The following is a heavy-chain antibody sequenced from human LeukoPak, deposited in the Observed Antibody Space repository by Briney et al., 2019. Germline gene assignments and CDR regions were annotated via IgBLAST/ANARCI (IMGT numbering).Heavy chain of an antibody. CDR1: GFTFSRYW. D-gene: IGHD3-22*01. CDR3: EREQGYYSVPGY. J-gene: IGHJ4*02. Sequence: GGSLRLSCAASGFTFSRYWMHWVRQAPGKGPLWVSRIRNDGSSTDYADSVKDRFNISRDNAKNTLYLQMHSLSAEDTAVYSCEREQGYYSVPGYWGQGTQVTVSS. CDR2: IRNDGSST. V-gene: IGHV3-74*01.